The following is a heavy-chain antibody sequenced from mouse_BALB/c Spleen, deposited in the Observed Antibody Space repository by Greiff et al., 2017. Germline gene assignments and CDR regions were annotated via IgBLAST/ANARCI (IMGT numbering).Heavy chain of an antibody. J-gene: IGHJ4*01. CDR3: ARRSVVATPYAMDY. CDR2: ISSGGSYT. V-gene: IGHV5-6*02. Sequence: DVKLVESGGDLVKPGGSLKLSCAASGFTFSSYGMSWVRQTPDKRLEWVATISSGGSYTYYPDSVKGRFTISRDNAKNTLYLQMSSLKSEDTAMYYCARRSVVATPYAMDYWGQGTSVTVSS. D-gene: IGHD1-1*01. CDR1: GFTFSSYG.